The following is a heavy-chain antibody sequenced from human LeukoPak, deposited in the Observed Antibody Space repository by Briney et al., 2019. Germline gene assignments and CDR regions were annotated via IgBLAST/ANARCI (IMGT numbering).Heavy chain of an antibody. CDR1: GFTVSSNS. D-gene: IGHD4-17*01. CDR2: IYSGGST. J-gene: IGHJ4*02. V-gene: IGHV3-66*01. Sequence: GGSLRLSCTVSGFTVSSNSMSWVRQAPGKGLEWVSVIYSGGSTYYADSVKGRFTISRDNSKNTLYLQMNSLRAEDTAVYYCAMGRGRYTVTTRPLDYWGQGTLVTVSS. CDR3: AMGRGRYTVTTRPLDY.